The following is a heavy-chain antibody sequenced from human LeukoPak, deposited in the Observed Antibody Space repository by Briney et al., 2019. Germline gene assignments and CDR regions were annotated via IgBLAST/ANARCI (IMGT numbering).Heavy chain of an antibody. D-gene: IGHD2-2*01. CDR3: ARDAPDIVVVPAARLTAFDI. J-gene: IGHJ3*02. Sequence: ASVKVSCKASGYTFTSYYMHWVRQAPGQGLEWMGIINPSGGSTSYAQKLQGRVTMTTDTSTSTAYMELRSLRSDDTAVYYCARDAPDIVVVPAARLTAFDIWGQGTMVTVSS. CDR1: GYTFTSYY. CDR2: INPSGGST. V-gene: IGHV1-46*01.